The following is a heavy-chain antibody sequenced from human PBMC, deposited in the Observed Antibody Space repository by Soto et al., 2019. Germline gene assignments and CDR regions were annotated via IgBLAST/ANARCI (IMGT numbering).Heavy chain of an antibody. Sequence: ASVKVSCKASGYTFTSYAMHWVRQAPGQRLEWMGWINAGNGNTKYSQKFQGRVTITRDTSASTAYMELSSLRSEDTAVYYCATLYDFWSGYSHYYYYGMDVWGQGTTVTVSS. D-gene: IGHD3-3*01. CDR2: INAGNGNT. J-gene: IGHJ6*02. CDR1: GYTFTSYA. CDR3: ATLYDFWSGYSHYYYYGMDV. V-gene: IGHV1-3*01.